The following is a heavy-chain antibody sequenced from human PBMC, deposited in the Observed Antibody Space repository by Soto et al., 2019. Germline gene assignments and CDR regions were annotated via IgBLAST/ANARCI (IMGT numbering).Heavy chain of an antibody. V-gene: IGHV3-30*18. Sequence: GGSLRLSCAASGFTFSSYGMHWVRQAPGKGLEWVAVISYDGSNKYYADSVKGRFTISRDNSKNTLYLQMNSLRAEDTAVYYCANLGGGYFDWLLASNVDYWGQGTLVTVSS. CDR1: GFTFSSYG. J-gene: IGHJ4*02. CDR3: ANLGGGYFDWLLASNVDY. CDR2: ISYDGSNK. D-gene: IGHD3-9*01.